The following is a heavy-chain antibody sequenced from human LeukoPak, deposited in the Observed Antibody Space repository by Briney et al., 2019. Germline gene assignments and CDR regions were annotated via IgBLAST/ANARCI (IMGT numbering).Heavy chain of an antibody. CDR3: AKDLFSSSWNYYYYGMDV. CDR1: GFTFSSYA. D-gene: IGHD6-13*01. Sequence: PGGSLRLSCAASGFTFSSYAMSWVRQAPGKGLEWVSAISGSGGSTYYADSVKGRFTISRDNSMNTLYLQMNSLRAEDTAVYYCAKDLFSSSWNYYYYGMDVWGQGTTVTVAS. CDR2: ISGSGGST. J-gene: IGHJ6*02. V-gene: IGHV3-23*01.